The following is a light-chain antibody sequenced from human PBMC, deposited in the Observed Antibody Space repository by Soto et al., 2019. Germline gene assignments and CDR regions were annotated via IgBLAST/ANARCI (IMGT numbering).Light chain of an antibody. Sequence: EIVLTQSPGTLSLSPGERATLSCRASQSVSSSYLAWYQQKPGQAPRLLIYGASSRATGIPDRFSGSGSGTEFTITISRLEPEDFAVYYCQQYGSSPRNTFGQGTRLRL. J-gene: IGKJ5*01. V-gene: IGKV3-20*01. CDR1: QSVSSSY. CDR2: GAS. CDR3: QQYGSSPRNT.